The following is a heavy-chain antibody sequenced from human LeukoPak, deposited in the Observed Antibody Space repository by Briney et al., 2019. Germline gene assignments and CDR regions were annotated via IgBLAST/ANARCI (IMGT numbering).Heavy chain of an antibody. CDR3: ARESSSSGWFDP. V-gene: IGHV4-59*12. CDR1: GGSISSFY. Sequence: PSETLSLTCTVSGGSISSFYWSWIRQPPGKGLEWIGYIYYSGSTNYNPSLKSRVTISVDRSKNQFSLKLSSVTAADTAVYYCARESSSSGWFDPWGQGTLVTVSS. D-gene: IGHD6-6*01. CDR2: IYYSGST. J-gene: IGHJ5*02.